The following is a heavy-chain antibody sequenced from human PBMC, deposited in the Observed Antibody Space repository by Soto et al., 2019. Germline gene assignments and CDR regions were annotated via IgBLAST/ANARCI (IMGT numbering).Heavy chain of an antibody. V-gene: IGHV3-33*01. CDR1: GFTFRNYG. CDR2: IWYDGSNK. D-gene: IGHD3-22*01. CDR3: ARGNYDSRGCFDY. J-gene: IGHJ4*02. Sequence: GGSLRLSCAASGFTFRNYGMHWVRQAPGKGLEWVAVIWYDGSNKYYADSVKGRFTISRDNSKNTLYLQMNSLRAEDTAVYYCARGNYDSRGCFDYWGQGTLVTVSS.